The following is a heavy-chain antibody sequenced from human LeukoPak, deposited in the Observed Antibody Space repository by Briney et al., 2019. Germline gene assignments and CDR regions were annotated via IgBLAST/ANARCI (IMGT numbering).Heavy chain of an antibody. CDR3: AKDLADGYFDY. CDR2: ISYDGSNK. Sequence: GRSLRLSCAASGFTFSSYGMHWVRQAPGKGLEWVAVISYDGSNKYYADSVKGRFTISRDNSKNTLYLQMNSLRAEDTAVYNCAKDLADGYFDYWGQGTLVTVSS. CDR1: GFTFSSYG. J-gene: IGHJ4*02. V-gene: IGHV3-30*18.